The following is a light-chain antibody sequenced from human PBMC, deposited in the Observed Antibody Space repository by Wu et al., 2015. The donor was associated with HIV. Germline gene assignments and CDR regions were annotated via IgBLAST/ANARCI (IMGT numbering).Light chain of an antibody. V-gene: IGKV3-15*01. Sequence: ILMTQSPATLSVSPGERATLSCRASQTVNRNLAWYQQRPGQAPRLLIYDVDIRATGISARFTGSGFGTDFTLTISGLRSDDVAIYYCQQYTHWPPLTFGGGTRVGDQT. CDR3: QQYTHWPPLT. J-gene: IGKJ4*01. CDR2: DVD. CDR1: QTVNRN.